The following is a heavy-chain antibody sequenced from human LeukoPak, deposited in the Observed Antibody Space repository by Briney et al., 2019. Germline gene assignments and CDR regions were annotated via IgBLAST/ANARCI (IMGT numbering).Heavy chain of an antibody. CDR3: AKRNVNDFDY. J-gene: IGHJ4*02. CDR1: GCTFSKYA. Sequence: GGALRLSCAASGCTFSKYAMNWVRQAAGKGLEWVSTISGSGGSTYYADSVKGRFTISRDNSKNTLYLQMNSLRAEDTALYYCAKRNVNDFDYWGQGTLVTVSS. CDR2: ISGSGGST. V-gene: IGHV3-23*01. D-gene: IGHD1-1*01.